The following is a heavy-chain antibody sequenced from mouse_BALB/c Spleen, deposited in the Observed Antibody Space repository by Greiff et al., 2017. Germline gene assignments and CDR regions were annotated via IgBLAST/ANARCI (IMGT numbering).Heavy chain of an antibody. CDR1: GFAFSSYD. CDR2: ISSGGGST. V-gene: IGHV5-12-1*01. CDR3: ARRGGTGYFDV. J-gene: IGHJ1*01. Sequence: VQLKQSGGGLVKPGGSLKLSCAASGFAFSSYDMSWVRQTPEKRLEWVAYISSGGGSTYYPDTVKGRFTISRDNAKNTLYLQMSSLKSEDTAMYYCARRGGTGYFDVWGAGTTVTVSS. D-gene: IGHD4-1*01.